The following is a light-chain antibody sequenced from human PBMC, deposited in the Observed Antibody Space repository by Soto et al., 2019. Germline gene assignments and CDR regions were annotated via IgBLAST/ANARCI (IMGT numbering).Light chain of an antibody. CDR2: GAS. CDR3: QQYNNWPPDRT. V-gene: IGKV3-15*01. CDR1: RTVGSN. J-gene: IGKJ1*01. Sequence: EIVMTQSPATLSVSPGERATLSCRASRTVGSNLAWYQQKLGQAPRLLIYGASTRATGSPARFSGSGSGTELTLTISSLRPEDFAIYFYQQYNNWPPDRTFGQGTKVEIK.